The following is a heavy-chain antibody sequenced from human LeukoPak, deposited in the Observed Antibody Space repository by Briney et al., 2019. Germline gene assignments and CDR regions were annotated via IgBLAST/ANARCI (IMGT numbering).Heavy chain of an antibody. Sequence: GASVNVSCKASGFTFSGYYMQWVRQAPGEGLEWMGIINPSDGSTKYAQKFQGRVTMTGDTSTNTVYMELSSLRSEDTALYYCARDGLQTRYSWNDEGRKNWFDPWGQGTLVTVSS. D-gene: IGHD1-1*01. V-gene: IGHV1-46*01. CDR2: INPSDGST. CDR3: ARDGLQTRYSWNDEGRKNWFDP. J-gene: IGHJ5*02. CDR1: GFTFSGYY.